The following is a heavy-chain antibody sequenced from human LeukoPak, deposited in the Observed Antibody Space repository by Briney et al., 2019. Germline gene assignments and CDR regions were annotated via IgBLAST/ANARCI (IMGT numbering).Heavy chain of an antibody. Sequence: AGGSLRLSCAASGFTFSSYNMNWVRQAPGKGLEWVSSITSSSSYIYYADSVKGRFTISRDNAKNSLYLQMNSLRAEDTAVYYCARGLWFGELSSLYFDYWGQGTLVTVSS. CDR2: ITSSSSYI. D-gene: IGHD3-10*01. V-gene: IGHV3-21*01. CDR1: GFTFSSYN. J-gene: IGHJ4*02. CDR3: ARGLWFGELSSLYFDY.